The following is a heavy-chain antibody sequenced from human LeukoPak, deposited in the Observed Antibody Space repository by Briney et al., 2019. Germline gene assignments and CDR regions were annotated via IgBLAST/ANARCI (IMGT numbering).Heavy chain of an antibody. Sequence: GGSLRLSCAASGFTFSDSYMSWIRQAPGKGLEWVSAISGSGGSTYYADSVKGRFTISRDNSKNTLYLQMNSLRAEDTAVYYCAKDPFGTARDFDYWGQGTLVTVSS. CDR1: GFTFSDSY. D-gene: IGHD5-18*01. CDR3: AKDPFGTARDFDY. CDR2: ISGSGGST. J-gene: IGHJ4*02. V-gene: IGHV3-23*01.